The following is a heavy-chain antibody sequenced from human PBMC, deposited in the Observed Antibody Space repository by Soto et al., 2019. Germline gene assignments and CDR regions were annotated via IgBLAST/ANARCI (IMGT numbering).Heavy chain of an antibody. CDR2: ISGSGGST. Sequence: GGSLRLSCAASGFTFSSYAMSWVRQAPGKGLEWVSAISGSGGSTYYADSVKGRFTISRDNSKNTLYLQMNSLRAEDTAVYYFAKGDVSIHWFDPSGQGTLVTVSS. J-gene: IGHJ5*02. D-gene: IGHD4-4*01. V-gene: IGHV3-23*01. CDR3: AKGDVSIHWFDP. CDR1: GFTFSSYA.